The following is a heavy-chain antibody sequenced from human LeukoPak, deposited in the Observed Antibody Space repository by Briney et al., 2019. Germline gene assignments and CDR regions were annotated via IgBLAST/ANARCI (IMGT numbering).Heavy chain of an antibody. Sequence: SETLSLTCTVSGGSISSYYWCWIRQPPGKGLEWIGYIYTSGSTNYNPSLKSRVTISVDTSKNQFSLKLSSVTAADTAVYYCARHLGYDFWSGYTGAFDYWGQGTLVTVSS. J-gene: IGHJ4*02. CDR2: IYTSGST. CDR1: GGSISSYY. D-gene: IGHD3-3*01. V-gene: IGHV4-4*09. CDR3: ARHLGYDFWSGYTGAFDY.